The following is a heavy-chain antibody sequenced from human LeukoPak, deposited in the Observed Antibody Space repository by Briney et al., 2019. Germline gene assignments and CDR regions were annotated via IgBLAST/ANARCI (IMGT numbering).Heavy chain of an antibody. Sequence: GGSLRLSCAASGFTASSNYMSWVRQAPGKGLEWVSGLYTSGTTNYADSVKGRFTISRDNSKNTLYLQMNSLGAADTAFYYCARSLPLRGAYSFDYWGQGALVTVSS. J-gene: IGHJ4*02. CDR1: GFTASSNY. D-gene: IGHD4-11*01. CDR2: LYTSGTT. V-gene: IGHV3-66*01. CDR3: ARSLPLRGAYSFDY.